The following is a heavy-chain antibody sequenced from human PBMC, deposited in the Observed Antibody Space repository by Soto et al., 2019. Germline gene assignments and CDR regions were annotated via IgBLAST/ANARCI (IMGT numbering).Heavy chain of an antibody. CDR1: GGSIISADSY. V-gene: IGHV4-31*11. J-gene: IGHJ5*02. CDR2: IAYSGDT. Sequence: SETLSLTCAVSGGSIISADSYWFWIRKHPGKGLEWIGYIAYSGDTYYNPSLRSRVTISADTSENKFSLTLKSVTAADTAVYFCARAERFPRSWFDPWGQGTQVTVSS. CDR3: ARAERFPRSWFDP. D-gene: IGHD6-19*01.